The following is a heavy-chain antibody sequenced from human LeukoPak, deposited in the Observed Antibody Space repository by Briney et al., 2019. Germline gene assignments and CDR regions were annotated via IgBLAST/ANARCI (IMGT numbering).Heavy chain of an antibody. CDR3: ARDWGVAVAGIKGWFDP. Sequence: ASVKVSCKASGGTFSSYAISWVRQAPGQGLEWMGGIIPIFGTANYAQKFQGRVTITADESTSTAYMELSSLRSEDTAVYYCARDWGVAVAGIKGWFDPWGQGTLVTVSS. CDR2: IIPIFGTA. D-gene: IGHD6-19*01. V-gene: IGHV1-69*13. CDR1: GGTFSSYA. J-gene: IGHJ5*02.